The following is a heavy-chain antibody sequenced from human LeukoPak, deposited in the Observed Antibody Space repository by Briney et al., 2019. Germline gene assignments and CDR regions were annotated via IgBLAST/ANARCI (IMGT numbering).Heavy chain of an antibody. CDR3: ARQMYSSGCSDF. V-gene: IGHV3-48*02. D-gene: IGHD6-19*01. J-gene: IGHJ4*02. CDR1: GFTFSSYT. Sequence: GGSLRLSCAASGFTFSSYTMIWVRQAPGKGLEWISYISSSGYTIYYADSVKGRFTIFRDNAENSLYLQMDSLRDDDTAVYYCARQMYSSGCSDFWGQGTLVTVSS. CDR2: ISSSGYTI.